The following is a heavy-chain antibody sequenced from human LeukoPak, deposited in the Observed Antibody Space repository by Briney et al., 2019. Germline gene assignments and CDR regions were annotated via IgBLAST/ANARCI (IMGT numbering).Heavy chain of an antibody. J-gene: IGHJ3*02. CDR1: GGSISSGGYS. D-gene: IGHD3-3*01. CDR2: IYHSGST. V-gene: IGHV4-30-2*01. CDR3: ARVLPHYDFWSGYYHAFDI. Sequence: SETLSLTCAVSGGSISSGGYSWSWIRQPPGKGLEWIGYIYHSGSTYYNPSLKSRVTISVDRSKNQFSLKLSSVTAADTAVYYCARVLPHYDFWSGYYHAFDIWGQGTMVTVSS.